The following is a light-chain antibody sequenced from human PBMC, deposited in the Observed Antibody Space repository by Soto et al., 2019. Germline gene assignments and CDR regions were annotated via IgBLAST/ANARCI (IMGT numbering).Light chain of an antibody. Sequence: IRMTQSPSSLSASTGDRVTITCQASQDVSNYLNWYQQKLGKAPKLLIYDASNLETGVPSRFSGSGSGTYFSFTISSLQPEDSATYYCQQYSNLITFGQGTRLEIK. CDR1: QDVSNY. CDR3: QQYSNLIT. V-gene: IGKV1-33*01. CDR2: DAS. J-gene: IGKJ5*01.